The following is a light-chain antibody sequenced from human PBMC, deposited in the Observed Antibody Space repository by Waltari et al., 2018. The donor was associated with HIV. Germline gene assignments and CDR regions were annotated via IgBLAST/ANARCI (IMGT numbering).Light chain of an antibody. J-gene: IGKJ5*01. CDR1: QSVLSSSNNKTY. V-gene: IGKV4-1*01. CDR3: QQFYTTPIT. CDR2: WAS. Sequence: DIVMTQSPDSLAVSLGEGAPINCQSSQSVLSSSNNKTYLAWYQQKPGQPPKLVIYWASTREAGVPDRFSGSGSGTDFTLTISSLQAEDVAVYYCQQFYTTPITFGQGTRLEIK.